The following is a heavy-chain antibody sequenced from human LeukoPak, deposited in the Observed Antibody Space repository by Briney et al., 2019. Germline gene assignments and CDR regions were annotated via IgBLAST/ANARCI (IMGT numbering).Heavy chain of an antibody. CDR2: ISTYDGDT. V-gene: IGHV1-18*01. CDR1: GYTFTTYG. J-gene: IGHJ4*02. CDR3: AREGLGELTLDY. D-gene: IGHD3-16*01. Sequence: ASVKVSCKASGYTFTTYGISWLRQAPGQGLEWMGWISTYDGDTSYAQKLQGRVTMTTDTSTNTAYMELRSLRSDDTAVYYCAREGLGELTLDYWGQGTLVTVSS.